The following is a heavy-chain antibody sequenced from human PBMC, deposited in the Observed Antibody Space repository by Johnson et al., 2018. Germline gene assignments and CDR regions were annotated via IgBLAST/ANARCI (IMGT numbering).Heavy chain of an antibody. J-gene: IGHJ1*01. Sequence: EVQLLESGGGLVQPGGSLRLSCAASGFTFSSYAMSWVRQAPGKGLEWVSAISGSGGSTYYADSVKGRFTISRDKSKNTLYLQMNSLRAEDTAVYYGGSSGWYGQYFQHWGQGTLVTVSS. V-gene: IGHV3-23*01. D-gene: IGHD6-19*01. CDR2: ISGSGGST. CDR1: GFTFSSYA. CDR3: GSSGWYGQYFQH.